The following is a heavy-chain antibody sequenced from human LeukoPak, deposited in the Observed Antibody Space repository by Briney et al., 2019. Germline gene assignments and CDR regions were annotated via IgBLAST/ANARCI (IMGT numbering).Heavy chain of an antibody. CDR3: VREGRAVSFDI. CDR2: IKQDGSEK. D-gene: IGHD3-10*01. Sequence: PGGSLRLSCAASGFTFSSYWMTWVRQAPGKGLEWVANIKQDGSEKYYADSVKGRFTISRDNAKNSLYLQMNSLRAEDTAVYYCVREGRAVSFDIWGQGTMVSVSS. V-gene: IGHV3-7*01. CDR1: GFTFSSYW. J-gene: IGHJ3*02.